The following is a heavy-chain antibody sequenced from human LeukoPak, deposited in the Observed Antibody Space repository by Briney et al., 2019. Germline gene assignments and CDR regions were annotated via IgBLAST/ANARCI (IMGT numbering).Heavy chain of an antibody. CDR2: IYYSGST. CDR3: ARVTEQQMPDY. D-gene: IGHD6-13*01. CDR1: GGSISSGGYY. J-gene: IGHJ4*02. V-gene: IGHV4-31*03. Sequence: SSETLSLTCTVSGGSISSGGYYWSWIRQHPGKGLEWIGYIYYSGSTYYNPSLKSRVTISVDTSKNQFSLKLSSVTAADTAVYYCARVTEQQMPDYWGQGTLVTVSS.